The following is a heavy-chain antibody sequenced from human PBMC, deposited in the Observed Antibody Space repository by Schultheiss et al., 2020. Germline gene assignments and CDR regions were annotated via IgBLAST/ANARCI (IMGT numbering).Heavy chain of an antibody. V-gene: IGHV3-30*03. Sequence: GGSLRLSCTAHGFTFSNYVMHWVRQAPGQGLEWVALILFDGTKENYVDSVKGRFTISRDNSKNTLYLQMNSLRAEDTAVYYCASYAMGSYFDYWGQGTLVTVS. CDR2: ILFDGTKE. D-gene: IGHD3-10*01. J-gene: IGHJ4*02. CDR3: ASYAMGSYFDY. CDR1: GFTFSNYV.